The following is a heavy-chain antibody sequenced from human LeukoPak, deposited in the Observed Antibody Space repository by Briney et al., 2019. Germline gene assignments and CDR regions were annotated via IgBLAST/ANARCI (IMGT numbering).Heavy chain of an antibody. CDR2: IYYSGST. J-gene: IGHJ3*02. Sequence: SETLSLTCTVSGGSISSSSYYWSWIRQHPGKGLEWIGYIYYSGSTYCNPSLKSRVTISVDTSKNQFSLKLSSVTAADTAVYYCARETVLRYFDWLGGHDAFDIWGQGTVVTVSS. CDR3: ARETVLRYFDWLGGHDAFDI. V-gene: IGHV4-31*03. D-gene: IGHD3-9*01. CDR1: GGSISSSSYY.